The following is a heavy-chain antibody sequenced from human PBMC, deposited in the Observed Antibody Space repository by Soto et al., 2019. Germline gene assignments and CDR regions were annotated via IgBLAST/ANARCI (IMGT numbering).Heavy chain of an antibody. CDR3: ARGVTIFGGFDP. V-gene: IGHV3-74*01. CDR1: GFTFSSYG. D-gene: IGHD3-3*01. J-gene: IGHJ5*02. Sequence: PGGSLRLSCAASGFTFSSYGMHWVRQAPGKGLVWVAGINSDGSNTSYADSVKGRFTISRDNAKNTLYLQMNSLRAEDTAVYYCARGVTIFGGFDPWGQGTLVTVSS. CDR2: INSDGSNT.